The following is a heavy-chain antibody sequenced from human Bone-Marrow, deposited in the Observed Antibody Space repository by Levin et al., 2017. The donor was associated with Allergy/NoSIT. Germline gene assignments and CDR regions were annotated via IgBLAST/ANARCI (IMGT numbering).Heavy chain of an antibody. J-gene: IGHJ4*02. Sequence: PAGGSLRLSCAASGFAFSGHIAHWVRQAPGKGLEWVAAILSDGNNRYYADSVRGRFTISRDNSKNTLYLQVNSLGPEDTAVYYCACRATPAMVSYFEYWGQGTLVTVSS. D-gene: IGHD5-18*01. CDR3: ACRATPAMVSYFEY. CDR1: GFAFSGHI. V-gene: IGHV3-30-3*01. CDR2: ILSDGNNR.